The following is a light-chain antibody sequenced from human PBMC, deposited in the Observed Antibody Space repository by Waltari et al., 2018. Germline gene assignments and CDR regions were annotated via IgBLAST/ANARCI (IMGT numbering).Light chain of an antibody. CDR2: EAV. V-gene: IGLV2-8*01. Sequence: QSALTQPPSASGSPGQTVIISCTGTSSDIGAYKYVSWYQQIPGRAPALILYEAVGRPPGFPDPFSGSNAGNPPSLTVSGLQTEDEGDYYCSSYAGSNKLIFGGVTKLTVL. CDR1: SSDIGAYKY. J-gene: IGLJ2*01. CDR3: SSYAGSNKLI.